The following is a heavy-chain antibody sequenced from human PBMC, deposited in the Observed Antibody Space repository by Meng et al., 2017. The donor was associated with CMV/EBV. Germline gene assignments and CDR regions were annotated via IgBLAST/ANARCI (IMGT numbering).Heavy chain of an antibody. CDR1: GFTFSSYA. J-gene: IGHJ6*02. V-gene: IGHV3-30*04. CDR3: ARGGSGSHAPRYFGENHIYYYYGMDV. CDR2: ISYDGSNK. Sequence: GGSLRLSCAASGFTFSSYAMHWVRQAPGKGLEWVAVISYDGSNKYYADSVKGRFTISRDNSKNTLYLQMNSLRAEDTAVYYCARGGSGSHAPRYFGENHIYYYYGMDVWGQGTTVTVSS. D-gene: IGHD1-26*01.